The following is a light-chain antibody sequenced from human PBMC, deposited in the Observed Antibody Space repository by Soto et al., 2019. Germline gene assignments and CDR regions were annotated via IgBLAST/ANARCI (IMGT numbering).Light chain of an antibody. CDR2: GAS. J-gene: IGKJ4*01. CDR1: QSVSSN. Sequence: EIVMTQSPVTLPVSPGERATLSCRASQSVSSNLAWYQQKPGQAPRLLIYGASTRATGIAARFSGSGSGTEFSLTISSLQSEDFGVYYCQQYNNWPPLTFGGGTKVEIK. V-gene: IGKV3-15*01. CDR3: QQYNNWPPLT.